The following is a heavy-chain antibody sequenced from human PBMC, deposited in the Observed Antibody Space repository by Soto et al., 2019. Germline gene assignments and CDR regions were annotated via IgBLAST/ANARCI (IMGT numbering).Heavy chain of an antibody. CDR2: IIPIFGTA. Sequence: SVKVSCKASGGTFSSYAISWVRQAPGQGLEWMGGIIPIFGTANYAQKFQGRVTITADESTSTAYMELSSLRSEDTAVYYCARTKYPNYYREGGNGMDVWGQGTTVTVSS. CDR3: ARTKYPNYYREGGNGMDV. CDR1: GGTFSSYA. D-gene: IGHD3-10*01. J-gene: IGHJ6*02. V-gene: IGHV1-69*13.